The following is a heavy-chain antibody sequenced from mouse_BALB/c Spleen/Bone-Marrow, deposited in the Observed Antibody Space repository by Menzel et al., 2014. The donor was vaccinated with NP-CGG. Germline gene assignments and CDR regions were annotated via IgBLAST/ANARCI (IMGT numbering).Heavy chain of an antibody. J-gene: IGHJ2*01. V-gene: IGHV14-3*02. D-gene: IGHD1-2*01. CDR2: IDPANGDT. CDR3: ARDYGPFDY. Sequence: EVQLQQSGAELVKSGASVKLSCTASGFNIKDIYMHWVKQRPEQGLEWIGGIDPANGDTKYDPKFQGKATITADTSSNTAYLQLSSLTSEDTAVYYCARDYGPFDYWGQGTTLTVSS. CDR1: GFNIKDIY.